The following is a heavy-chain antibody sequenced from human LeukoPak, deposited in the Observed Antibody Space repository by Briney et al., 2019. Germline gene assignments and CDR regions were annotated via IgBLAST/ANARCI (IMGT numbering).Heavy chain of an antibody. CDR2: ISSSGSTI. CDR1: GFTFSDYY. V-gene: IGHV3-11*04. D-gene: IGHD4-23*01. J-gene: IGHJ4*02. Sequence: TGGSLRLSCAASGFTFSDYYMSWIRQAPGKGLEWVSYISSSGSTIYYADSAKGRFTISRDNAKNSLYLQMNSLRAEDTAVYYCARETTVVTPIDYWSQGTLVTVSS. CDR3: ARETTVVTPIDY.